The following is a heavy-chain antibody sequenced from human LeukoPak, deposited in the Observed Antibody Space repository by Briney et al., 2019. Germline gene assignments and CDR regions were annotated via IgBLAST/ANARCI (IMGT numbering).Heavy chain of an antibody. V-gene: IGHV1-69*06. CDR2: IIPMFGTA. CDR1: GGTFSSYA. J-gene: IGHJ4*02. CDR3: AREYYYGSGNYYNRIDY. D-gene: IGHD3-10*01. Sequence: VASVKVSCKASGGTFSSYAISWVRQAPGQGLEWMGGIIPMFGTANYAQKFQGRVTITADKSTSTAYMVLNRLRSDDTAVYYCAREYYYGSGNYYNRIDYWGQGTLVTVSS.